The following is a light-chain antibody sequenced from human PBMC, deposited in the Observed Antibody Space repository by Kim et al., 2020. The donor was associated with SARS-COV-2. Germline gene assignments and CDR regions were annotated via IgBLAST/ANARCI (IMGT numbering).Light chain of an antibody. Sequence: ASVGERETLSCAARQSSRIAFGWYKQKPGRAPKRLIYTASRVQSVVPSRFSGSVSGTEFTLTLSSLQPEDFATHYCLQHNSDTWTFGQGTKMDIK. CDR2: TAS. V-gene: IGKV1-17*01. J-gene: IGKJ1*01. CDR1: QSSRIA. CDR3: LQHNSDTWT.